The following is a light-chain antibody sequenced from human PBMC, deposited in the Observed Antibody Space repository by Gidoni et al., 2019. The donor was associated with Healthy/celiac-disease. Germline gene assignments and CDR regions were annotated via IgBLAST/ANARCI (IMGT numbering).Light chain of an antibody. V-gene: IGKV3-11*01. CDR2: DAS. Sequence: EIVFTPSPATLSLSPWESATLSCRASQSVSRYLVWYQQKPGQAPRLLIYDASNRATGSPARFSGSGSGTDFTLSIRSLEPEDFAVYYCQQRSNWPPETFGQGTKLEIK. J-gene: IGKJ2*01. CDR1: QSVSRY. CDR3: QQRSNWPPET.